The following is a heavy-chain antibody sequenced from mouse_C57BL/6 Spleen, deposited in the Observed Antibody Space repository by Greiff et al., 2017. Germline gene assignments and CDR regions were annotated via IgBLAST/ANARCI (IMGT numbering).Heavy chain of an antibody. CDR3: ARDLWYYGLDY. CDR2: ISYDGSN. J-gene: IGHJ2*01. D-gene: IGHD1-1*01. V-gene: IGHV3-6*01. Sequence: EVQLVESGPGLVKPSQSLSLTCSVTGYSITSGYYWNWIRQFPGNKLEWMGYISYDGSNNYNPSRKNRISITRDTSKNQFFLKWNSVTTEDTATYYGARDLWYYGLDYWGQGTTLTVSS. CDR1: GYSITSGYY.